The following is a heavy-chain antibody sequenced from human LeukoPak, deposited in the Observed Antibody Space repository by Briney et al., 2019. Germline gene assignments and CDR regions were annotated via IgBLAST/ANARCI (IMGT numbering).Heavy chain of an antibody. J-gene: IGHJ4*02. CDR1: GYTFTGYY. CDR2: INPNSGGT. V-gene: IGHV1-2*02. CDR3: ARIPLYYYDSSGYSPIFGY. Sequence: ASVKVSCKASGYTFTGYYMHWVRQAPGQGLEWMGWINPNSGGTNYAQKFQGRVTMTRDTSISTAYMELSRLRSDDTAVYYCARIPLYYYDSSGYSPIFGYWGQGTLVTVSS. D-gene: IGHD3-22*01.